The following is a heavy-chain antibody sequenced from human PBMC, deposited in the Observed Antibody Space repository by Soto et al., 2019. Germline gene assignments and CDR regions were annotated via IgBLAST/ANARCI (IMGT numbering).Heavy chain of an antibody. Sequence: EGQLLQSGGDLVQPGGSLRLSCAGSGLTLRSYAMTWIRQTPEKGLEWVSTITGRSAVPSYADSVNGRFTVSRDNSKNTLYLQMNSLRPDDTAIYYCSKGWPFTGGFDPWGQGTLVTVSP. CDR2: ITGRSAVP. CDR1: GLTLRSYA. J-gene: IGHJ5*02. D-gene: IGHD3-16*01. CDR3: SKGWPFTGGFDP. V-gene: IGHV3-23*01.